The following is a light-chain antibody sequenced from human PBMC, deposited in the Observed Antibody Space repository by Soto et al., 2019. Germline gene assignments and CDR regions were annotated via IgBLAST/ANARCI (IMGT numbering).Light chain of an antibody. V-gene: IGKV1-33*01. J-gene: IGKJ5*01. CDR1: QDINKS. Sequence: IQMTPSPSSLSASVVDRVTITCQASQDINKSLNWYQQKPGKAPNLLIYDASYLEPGVPSKFSGSGSGTGFTLTISSLQPEDIATYSCQQYDNLPITFGKGTRLEI. CDR2: DAS. CDR3: QQYDNLPIT.